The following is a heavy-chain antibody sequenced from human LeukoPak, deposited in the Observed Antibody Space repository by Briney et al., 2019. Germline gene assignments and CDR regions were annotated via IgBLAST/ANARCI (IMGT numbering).Heavy chain of an antibody. CDR1: GFTFSSYG. V-gene: IGHV3-30*03. J-gene: IGHJ6*02. CDR2: ISYDGSNK. Sequence: GGSLRLSCAASGFTFSSYGMHWVRQAPGKGLEWVAVISYDGSNKYYADSVKGRFTISRDNSKNTLYLQMNSLRAEDTAVYYCARAILSDPKYYGMDVWGQGTTVTVSS. CDR3: ARAILSDPKYYGMDV. D-gene: IGHD3-9*01.